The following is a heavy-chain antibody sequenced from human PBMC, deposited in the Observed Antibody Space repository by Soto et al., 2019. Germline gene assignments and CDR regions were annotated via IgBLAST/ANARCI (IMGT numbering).Heavy chain of an antibody. CDR1: GYTFNSYT. V-gene: IGHV1-3*01. Sequence: QVQLVQSAAEVKKPGASVKLSCKAAGYTFNSYTIHWVRQADGQRLEWMGWINPGNGDTKYSQNFQGRVTITSDTSATTAYMELSSLRSEDTAVYYCARGHLSGLLLWGQGTLVTVSS. D-gene: IGHD3-10*01. J-gene: IGHJ4*02. CDR3: ARGHLSGLLL. CDR2: INPGNGDT.